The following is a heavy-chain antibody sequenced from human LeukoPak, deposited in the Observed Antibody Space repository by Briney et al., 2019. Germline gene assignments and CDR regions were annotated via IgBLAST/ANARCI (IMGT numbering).Heavy chain of an antibody. Sequence: PGGSLRLSWAASGFTFSGSTMNWVRQAPGKGLEWVSFISTSSSYIYYADSVRGRFTISRDNAKNSLYLQMNSLRAEDTAAYYCARQQWLDGAYYFDYWGQGTLVTVSS. V-gene: IGHV3-21*01. D-gene: IGHD6-19*01. CDR3: ARQQWLDGAYYFDY. CDR1: GFTFSGST. CDR2: ISTSSSYI. J-gene: IGHJ4*02.